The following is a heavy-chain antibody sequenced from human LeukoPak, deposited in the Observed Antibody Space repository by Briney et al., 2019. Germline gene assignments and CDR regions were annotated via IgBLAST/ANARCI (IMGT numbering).Heavy chain of an antibody. CDR1: GDSVSNKNAA. J-gene: IGHJ5*02. Sequence: SQTLSLTCVVSGDSVSNKNAAWNWITQSPSRGLEWLGRTYYRSEWHTDYAFSVKGRITINADTSKNQFSLQLGYVTPEDTAVYYCASGWALSWGQGTLVTVSS. CDR2: TYYRSEWHT. V-gene: IGHV6-1*01. CDR3: ASGWALS. D-gene: IGHD1-26*01.